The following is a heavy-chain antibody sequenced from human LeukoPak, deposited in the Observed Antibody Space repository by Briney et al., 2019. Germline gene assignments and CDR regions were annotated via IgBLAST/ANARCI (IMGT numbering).Heavy chain of an antibody. J-gene: IGHJ4*02. CDR3: ARVIGSYGDSAY. CDR2: ISSSGSTI. D-gene: IGHD3-16*01. CDR1: GFTFSSYE. V-gene: IGHV3-48*03. Sequence: GGSLRLSCAASGFTFSSYEMNWVRQAPGKGLEWVSYISSSGSTIYYADSVKGRFTISRDNAKNSLYLQMDSLRAEDTAVYYCARVIGSYGDSAYWGQGTLVTVSS.